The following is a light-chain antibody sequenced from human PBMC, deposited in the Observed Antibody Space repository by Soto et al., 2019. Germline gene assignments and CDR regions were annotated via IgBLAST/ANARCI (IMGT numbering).Light chain of an antibody. CDR1: QNVSTW. CDR3: QQYDSYRT. CDR2: DVS. Sequence: IQMTQSPSTLSASVGDRVTITCWASQNVSTWLAWYQHKPRKAPKLLLFDVSNLESGVPSRFSGSGSGTEFTLTISSLQSDDFATYYCQQYDSYRTFGQGTKVDIK. V-gene: IGKV1-5*01. J-gene: IGKJ1*01.